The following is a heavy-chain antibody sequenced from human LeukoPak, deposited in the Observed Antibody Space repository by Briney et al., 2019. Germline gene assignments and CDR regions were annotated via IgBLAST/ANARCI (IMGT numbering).Heavy chain of an antibody. CDR2: SRSKANTYAT. CDR1: GFTFSEQY. J-gene: IGHJ4*02. V-gene: IGHV3-72*01. Sequence: PGGSLRLSCAASGFTFSEQYMDWVRQAPGKGPEWVGRSRSKANTYATEYAASVRGRFTISRDDSKNSLYLQMNSLKTEDTAVYYCTRRDCSGDTCYLKYWGQGTLVTVSS. D-gene: IGHD2-15*01. CDR3: TRRDCSGDTCYLKY.